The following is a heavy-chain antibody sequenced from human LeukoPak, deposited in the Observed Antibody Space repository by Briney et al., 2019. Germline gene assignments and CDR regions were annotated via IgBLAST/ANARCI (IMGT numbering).Heavy chain of an antibody. CDR3: ARDQWFGESLGWFDP. CDR2: ISAYNGNT. D-gene: IGHD3-10*01. Sequence: GASVKVSCKASGHTFTSYGISWVRQAPGQGLEWMGWISAYNGNTNYAQKLQGRVTMTTDTSTSTAYMELRSLRSDDTAVYYCARDQWFGESLGWFDPWGQGTLVTVSS. V-gene: IGHV1-18*01. CDR1: GHTFTSYG. J-gene: IGHJ5*02.